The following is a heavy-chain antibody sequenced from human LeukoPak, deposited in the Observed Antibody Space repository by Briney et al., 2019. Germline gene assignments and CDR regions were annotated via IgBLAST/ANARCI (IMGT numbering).Heavy chain of an antibody. Sequence: VASVKVSCKASGGTFSSYAFNWVRQAPGQGLEWVGRIIPLLGVTNHAQKLQGRVTATADPATNTAYMELSSLIPDDTAVYYCARARTMITFGGVRHAFDIWGQGTTVTVSS. CDR1: GGTFSSYA. J-gene: IGHJ3*02. CDR3: ARARTMITFGGVRHAFDI. V-gene: IGHV1-69*04. CDR2: IIPLLGVT. D-gene: IGHD3-16*01.